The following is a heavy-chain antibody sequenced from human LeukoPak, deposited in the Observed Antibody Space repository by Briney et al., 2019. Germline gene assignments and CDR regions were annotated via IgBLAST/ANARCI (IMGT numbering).Heavy chain of an antibody. Sequence: GGSLILSCAASGFTFSSCGMHWVRQAPGKGLEWVAFIRFDGSNKYYADSVKGRFTISRDNSKNTLYLQMNSLRAEDTAMYYCAKIVGATTYFDYWGQGTLVTVSS. CDR2: IRFDGSNK. CDR3: AKIVGATTYFDY. CDR1: GFTFSSCG. V-gene: IGHV3-30*02. J-gene: IGHJ4*02. D-gene: IGHD1-26*01.